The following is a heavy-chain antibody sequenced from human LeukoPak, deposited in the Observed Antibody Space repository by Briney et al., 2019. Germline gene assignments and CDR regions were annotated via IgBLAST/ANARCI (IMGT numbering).Heavy chain of an antibody. V-gene: IGHV3-11*01. CDR2: ISSSGSTI. J-gene: IGHJ4*02. D-gene: IGHD2-15*01. CDR1: GFTFSDYY. Sequence: PGGSLRLSCAASGFTFSDYYMSWIRQAPGKGLEWVSYISSSGSTIYYADSVKGRFTVSRDNSKNTVYLQMNSLRVDDTAVYYCARRDIVVIVSASDYWGQGTLVTVSS. CDR3: ARRDIVVIVSASDY.